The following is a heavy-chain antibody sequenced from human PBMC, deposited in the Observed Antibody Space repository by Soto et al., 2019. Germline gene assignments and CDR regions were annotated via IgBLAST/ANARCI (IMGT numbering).Heavy chain of an antibody. V-gene: IGHV1-18*01. Sequence: VKVSCKASGYTFTSYGISWVRQAPGQGLEWMGWISAYNGNTSYAQKLQGRVTMTTDTSTSTAYMELRSLRSDDTAVYYCARGVDCSSTSCYASDYYYYVDVWGKGTTVTVSS. D-gene: IGHD2-2*01. CDR3: ARGVDCSSTSCYASDYYYYVDV. CDR1: GYTFTSYG. CDR2: ISAYNGNT. J-gene: IGHJ6*03.